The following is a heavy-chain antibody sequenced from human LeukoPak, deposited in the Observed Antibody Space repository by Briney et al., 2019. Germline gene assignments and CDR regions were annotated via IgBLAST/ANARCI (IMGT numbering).Heavy chain of an antibody. D-gene: IGHD3-3*01. CDR3: ARELTDFWSGYSPNYYGMDV. J-gene: IGHJ6*02. CDR2: IYTSGST. CDR1: GGSISSYY. V-gene: IGHV4-4*07. Sequence: SETLSLTCTVSGGSISSYYWSWIRQPAGKGLEWIGRIYTSGSTNYNPSLKSRVTISVDTSKNQFSLKLGSVTAADTAVYYCARELTDFWSGYSPNYYGMDVWGQGTTVTVSS.